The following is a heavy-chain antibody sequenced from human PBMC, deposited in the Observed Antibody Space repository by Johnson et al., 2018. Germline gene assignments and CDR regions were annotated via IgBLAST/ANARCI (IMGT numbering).Heavy chain of an antibody. CDR1: GFTFSDHY. CDR2: TRNKANSYTT. Sequence: EVQLVESGGGLVQPGGSLRLSCAASGFTFSDHYMDWVRQAPGKGLEWVGRTRNKANSYTTEYAASVKGRFTISRDDSKNSLYLQMNSLKTEDTAVYYCARASGTPSRDAFDIWGQGAMVTVSS. D-gene: IGHD1-1*01. V-gene: IGHV3-72*01. CDR3: ARASGTPSRDAFDI. J-gene: IGHJ3*02.